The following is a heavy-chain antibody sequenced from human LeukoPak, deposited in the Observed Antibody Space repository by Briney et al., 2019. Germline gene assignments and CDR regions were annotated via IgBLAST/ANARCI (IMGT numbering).Heavy chain of an antibody. CDR3: ARVGGYCSSSTCYGFDY. J-gene: IGHJ4*02. V-gene: IGHV4-4*07. CDR2: IYTSGST. D-gene: IGHD2-2*01. Sequence: SETLSLACTVSGGSISGYYWSWIRQPAGKGLEWIGRIYTSGSTNYNSSLKSRVTMSVDTSKNQFSLKLSSVTAADTAVYYSARVGGYCSSSTCYGFDYWGQGTLVTVSS. CDR1: GGSISGYY.